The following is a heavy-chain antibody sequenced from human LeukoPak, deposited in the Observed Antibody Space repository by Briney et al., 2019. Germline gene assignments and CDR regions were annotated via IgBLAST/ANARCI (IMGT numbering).Heavy chain of an antibody. CDR1: GGSMSSYY. Sequence: KPSETLSLTCTASGGSMSSYYWSWIRQPPGKGLEWIGYIYYSGNTNHNPSLKSRVTISIDTSKNQFSLKLSYVTAADTAVYYCARVGSGSFDYWGQGTLVTVSS. CDR3: ARVGSGSFDY. V-gene: IGHV4-59*01. CDR2: IYYSGNT. D-gene: IGHD6-19*01. J-gene: IGHJ4*02.